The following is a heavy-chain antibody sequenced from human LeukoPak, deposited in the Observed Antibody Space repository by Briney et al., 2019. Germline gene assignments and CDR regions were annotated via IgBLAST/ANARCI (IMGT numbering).Heavy chain of an antibody. CDR3: AKQGIFPGPFDY. Sequence: PGGSLRLSCAASGFTFSSYAMSWVRQAPGKGLEWVSAISGSGGSTYYADSVKGRFTVSRDNSKNTLYLQVSSLRAEDTAVYYCAKQGIFPGPFDYWGQGTLVTVSS. D-gene: IGHD3-3*01. V-gene: IGHV3-23*01. J-gene: IGHJ4*02. CDR2: ISGSGGST. CDR1: GFTFSSYA.